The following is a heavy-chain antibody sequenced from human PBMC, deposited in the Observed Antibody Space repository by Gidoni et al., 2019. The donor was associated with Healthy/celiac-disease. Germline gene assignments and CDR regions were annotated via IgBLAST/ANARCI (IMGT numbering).Heavy chain of an antibody. J-gene: IGHJ4*02. D-gene: IGHD3-3*01. Sequence: QVQLQESGPGLVKPSQTLSLTCTVSGGSISSGSYYWSWIRQPAGKGLEWIGRLYTSGSTNYTPSLKSRVTISVDTSKNQFSLKLSSVTAADTAVYYCAREETQITIFGVVIRFDYWGQGTLVTVSS. CDR3: AREETQITIFGVVIRFDY. CDR1: GGSISSGSYY. CDR2: LYTSGST. V-gene: IGHV4-61*02.